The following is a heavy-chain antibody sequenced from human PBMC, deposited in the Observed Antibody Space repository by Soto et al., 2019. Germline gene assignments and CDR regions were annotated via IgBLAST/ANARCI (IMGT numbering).Heavy chain of an antibody. CDR3: ASQNSWSGYFDY. D-gene: IGHD6-13*01. V-gene: IGHV4-30-4*01. CDR1: GGSISSGDYY. J-gene: IGHJ4*02. Sequence: SETLSLTCTVSGGSISSGDYYWSWIRQPPGKGLEWIGYIYYSGSTYYNPSLKSRVTISVDTSKNQFSLKLSSVTAADTAVYYCASQNSWSGYFDYWGQGTLVTVYS. CDR2: IYYSGST.